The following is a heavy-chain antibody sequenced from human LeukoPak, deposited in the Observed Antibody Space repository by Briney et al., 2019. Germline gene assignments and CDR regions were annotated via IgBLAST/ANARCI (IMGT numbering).Heavy chain of an antibody. Sequence: ETLSLTCTVSGGSVSSGRYYWSWVRQAPGKGLEWVSVIYSGGNTYYGDSVKGRFTISRDNSKNTLYLQMNSLRAEDTAVYYCARDTGAGPTSDAFDIWGQGTMVTVSS. J-gene: IGHJ3*02. D-gene: IGHD1-26*01. CDR3: ARDTGAGPTSDAFDI. CDR2: IYSGGNT. CDR1: GGSVSSGRYY. V-gene: IGHV3-66*01.